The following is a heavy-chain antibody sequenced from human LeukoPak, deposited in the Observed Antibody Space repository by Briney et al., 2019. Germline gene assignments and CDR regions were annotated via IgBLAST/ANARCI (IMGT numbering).Heavy chain of an antibody. J-gene: IGHJ4*02. CDR2: IYYSGST. CDR1: GGSISSGTYY. V-gene: IGHV4-39*07. CDR3: ARVRGPDQRIPVASYFNY. Sequence: KPSETLSLTCTVSGGSISSGTYYWGWIRQPPGKGLEWIGNIYYSGSTYYNPSLKSRVTISVDTSKNQFSLKLSSVTAADTAVYYCARVRGPDQRIPVASYFNYWGQGTLVTVSS. D-gene: IGHD6-19*01.